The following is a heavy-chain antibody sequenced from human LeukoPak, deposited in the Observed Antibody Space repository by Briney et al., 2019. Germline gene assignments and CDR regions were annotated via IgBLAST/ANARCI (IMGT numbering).Heavy chain of an antibody. Sequence: GGSLRLSCAASGFTIRPYWMSWVRQAPGKGLEWVANIKQDGSEKYYVDSVKGRFAISRDNAKNSVYLQMNGLRAEDTAVYYCARENTAVPGGDCWGQGTLVTVSS. CDR3: ARENTAVPGGDC. J-gene: IGHJ4*02. D-gene: IGHD5-18*01. V-gene: IGHV3-7*01. CDR1: GFTIRPYW. CDR2: IKQDGSEK.